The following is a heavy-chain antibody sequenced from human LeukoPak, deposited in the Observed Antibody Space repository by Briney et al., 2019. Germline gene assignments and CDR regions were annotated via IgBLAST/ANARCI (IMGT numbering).Heavy chain of an antibody. CDR1: GYTFTGYY. CDR2: INPDTGGT. CDR3: ARDVRYSSYMDV. V-gene: IGHV1-2*02. J-gene: IGHJ6*03. Sequence: ASVKVSCKASGYTFTGYYLHWVRQAPGQGLEWLGWINPDTGGTNYAQKFQGRVTVTRDTSISTAYMELSRLQSDDTAVYYCARDVRYSSYMDVWGKGTTVTVSS. D-gene: IGHD6-19*01.